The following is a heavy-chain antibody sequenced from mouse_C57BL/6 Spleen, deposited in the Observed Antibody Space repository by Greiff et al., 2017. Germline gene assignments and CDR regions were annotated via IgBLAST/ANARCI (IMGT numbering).Heavy chain of an antibody. CDR2: INPNNGGT. CDR3: ARQGLGRGFDY. J-gene: IGHJ2*01. V-gene: IGHV1-26*01. CDR1: GYTFTDYY. Sequence: VQLKQSGPELVKPGASVKISCKASGYTFTDYYMNWVKQSHGKSLEWIGDINPNNGGTNYNGKFKGKATLTADKSSSTAYMQLSSLTSEDSAVYFCARQGLGRGFDYWGQGTTLTVSS. D-gene: IGHD4-1*01.